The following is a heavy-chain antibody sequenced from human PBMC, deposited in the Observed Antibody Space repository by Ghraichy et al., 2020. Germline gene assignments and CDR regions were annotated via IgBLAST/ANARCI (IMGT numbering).Heavy chain of an antibody. D-gene: IGHD3-10*01. Sequence: ASVKVSCKASGYTFSTYDINWVRQATGQGLEWMGWMSPSSGNTDYAQKFQGRVTITRDTSINTAYMELSSLRSEDTAVYYCARNLYGSGIFEDWGQGTLVTVSS. CDR3: ARNLYGSGIFED. CDR1: GYTFSTYD. J-gene: IGHJ4*02. CDR2: MSPSSGNT. V-gene: IGHV1-8*03.